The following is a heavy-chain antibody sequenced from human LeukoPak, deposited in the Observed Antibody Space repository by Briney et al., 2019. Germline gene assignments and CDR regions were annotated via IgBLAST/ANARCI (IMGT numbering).Heavy chain of an antibody. CDR2: IYYSGST. D-gene: IGHD3-10*01. J-gene: IGHJ4*02. V-gene: IGHV4-39*01. CDR3: ARHRSDYGSGSSYYFDY. Sequence: PSETLSLTCTVSGGSISSSSYYWGWIRQPPGKGLEWIGSIYYSGSTYYNPSLKSRVTISVDTSKNQFSLKLSSVTAADTAVYYCARHRSDYGSGSSYYFDYWGQGTLVTVSS. CDR1: GGSISSSSYY.